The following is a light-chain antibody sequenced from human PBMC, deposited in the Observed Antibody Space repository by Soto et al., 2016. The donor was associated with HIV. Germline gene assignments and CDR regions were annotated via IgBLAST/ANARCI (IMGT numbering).Light chain of an antibody. CDR1: NIGSKS. V-gene: IGLV3-21*03. J-gene: IGLJ2*01. CDR3: QVWDRSSDHVV. CDR2: DDD. Sequence: SYKLTQPPSESVAPGKTTRITCGGDNIGSKSVHWYQQKPGQAPVLVVYDDDDRPSGIPERFSGSNSGNTATLTINGVEAGDEADYYCQVWDRSSDHVVFGGGTKLTVL.